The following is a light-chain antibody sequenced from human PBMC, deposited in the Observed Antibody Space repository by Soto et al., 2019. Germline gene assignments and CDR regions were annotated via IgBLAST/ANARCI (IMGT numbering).Light chain of an antibody. CDR2: DAS. CDR1: QSISSN. V-gene: IGKV1-39*01. CDR3: QQSYSTPGT. J-gene: IGKJ3*01. Sequence: DIPMTQSPSSLSASVGDRVTITCRASQSISSNLNWYQQKPGKAPKLLIYDASSLQSGVPARFSGSGSGTDFTLTISSLQPEDFATYYCQQSYSTPGTFGPGTKVDIK.